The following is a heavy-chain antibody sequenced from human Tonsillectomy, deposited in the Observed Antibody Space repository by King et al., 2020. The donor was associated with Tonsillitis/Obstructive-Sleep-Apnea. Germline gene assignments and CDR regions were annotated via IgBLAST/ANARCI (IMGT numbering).Heavy chain of an antibody. J-gene: IGHJ4*02. CDR1: GYTFTTYA. D-gene: IGHD2-15*01. Sequence: VQLVQSGSELKKPGASVKVSCKASGYTFTTYAINWVRQAPGQGLEWMGWINTNTGNPTYAQGFTGRSVFSLDTSVNTAYLQISSLKAEDTAVYYCARYCSGGSCYSGDYWGQGTLVTVSS. V-gene: IGHV7-4-1*02. CDR2: INTNTGNP. CDR3: ARYCSGGSCYSGDY.